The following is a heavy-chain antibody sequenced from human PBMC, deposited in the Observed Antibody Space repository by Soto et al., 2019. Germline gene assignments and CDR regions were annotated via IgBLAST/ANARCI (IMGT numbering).Heavy chain of an antibody. D-gene: IGHD3-3*01. CDR1: GGTFSSYT. CDR2: IIPIPGIA. CDR3: ARGDDFWSAGYNWFDP. J-gene: IGHJ5*02. Sequence: SVKVSCTASGGTFSSYTISWVRQAPGQGLEWMGRIIPIPGIANYAQKFQGRVTITADKSTSTAYMELSSLRSEDTAVYYCARGDDFWSAGYNWFDPWGQGTLVTVSS. V-gene: IGHV1-69*02.